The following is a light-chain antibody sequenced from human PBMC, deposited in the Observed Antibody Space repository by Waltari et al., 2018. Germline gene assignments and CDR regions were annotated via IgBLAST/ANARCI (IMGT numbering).Light chain of an antibody. CDR2: EIS. CDR1: SSDVGGYNY. CDR3: SSYAGSNNLV. Sequence: QSALTQPPSASGSPGQSVTISCTGTSSDVGGYNYVSWYQQHPGQAPKLMIYEISRRPFGVPDRFSGAKAGNMASLTVSGRQAEDEADYYCSSYAGSNNLVFGGGTKLTVL. V-gene: IGLV2-8*01. J-gene: IGLJ2*01.